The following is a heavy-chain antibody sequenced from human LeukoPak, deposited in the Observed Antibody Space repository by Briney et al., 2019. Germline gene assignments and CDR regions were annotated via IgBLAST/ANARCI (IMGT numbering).Heavy chain of an antibody. CDR2: VYYGGTT. CDR3: ARRATTVTTGYYYYYMDV. J-gene: IGHJ6*03. Sequence: SQTLSLTCTVSGGSINSRSYYWGWIRQPPGKGLEWIGSVYYGGTTYYNPSLKSRVTISEDTSKNQFSLKLSSVTAADTAVYYCARRATTVTTGYYYYYMDVWGKGTTVTVSS. CDR1: GGSINSRSYY. D-gene: IGHD4-17*01. V-gene: IGHV4-39*01.